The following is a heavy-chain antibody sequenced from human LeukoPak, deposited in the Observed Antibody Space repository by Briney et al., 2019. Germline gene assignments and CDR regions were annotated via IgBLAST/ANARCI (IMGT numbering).Heavy chain of an antibody. CDR3: AKDLLYYYDSSGYSYAFDI. CDR1: GFTFSSYS. CDR2: ISSTGSTV. J-gene: IGHJ3*02. D-gene: IGHD3-22*01. Sequence: PGGSLRLSCAVSGFTFSSYSMSWVRQAPGKGLEWISYISSTGSTVYYADSVEGRFTISRDNAQNTLYLQMNSLRAEDTAVYYCAKDLLYYYDSSGYSYAFDIWGQGTMVTVSS. V-gene: IGHV3-48*01.